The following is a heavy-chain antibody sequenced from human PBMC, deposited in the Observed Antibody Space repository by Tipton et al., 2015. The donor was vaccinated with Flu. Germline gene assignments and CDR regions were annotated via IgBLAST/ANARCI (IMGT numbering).Heavy chain of an antibody. CDR1: GGSISRYY. V-gene: IGHV4-4*07. CDR2: IFTIGGT. D-gene: IGHD3-10*01. Sequence: TLSLTCTVSGGSISRYYWSWIRQPAGKGLEWIGRIFTIGGTNYNPSLQSRVTMSVDTSKNQFSLKLSSVTAADTAVYYCARDPATDDYGLGSHFDGMDVWGQGTTVTVSS. CDR3: ARDPATDDYGLGSHFDGMDV. J-gene: IGHJ6*02.